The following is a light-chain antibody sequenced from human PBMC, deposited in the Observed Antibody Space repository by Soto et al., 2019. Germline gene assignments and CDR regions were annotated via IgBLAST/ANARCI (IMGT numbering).Light chain of an antibody. J-gene: IGLJ1*01. CDR1: SSDVGGYNY. Sequence: QSALTQDASVSGSPGQSITISCTGTSSDVGGYNYVSWYQQQPGKAPKLLIYDVFTRPSGVSNRFSGSKSGNTAFLTISALQAEDEADYCCTSWTSTSTYVFGSGTKVTVL. CDR2: DVF. CDR3: TSWTSTSTYV. V-gene: IGLV2-14*03.